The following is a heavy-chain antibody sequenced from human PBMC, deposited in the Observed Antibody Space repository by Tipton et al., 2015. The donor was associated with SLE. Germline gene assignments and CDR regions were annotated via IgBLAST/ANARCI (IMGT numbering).Heavy chain of an antibody. J-gene: IGHJ3*02. CDR3: ARDYYGSGFDAFDI. CDR1: GGSFSDYY. V-gene: IGHV4-34*10. D-gene: IGHD3-10*01. Sequence: TLSLTCAVYGGSFSDYYWSWIRQTPGEGLEWIGEINHTGGTNYNPSLESRVTMSVDTSKKHFSLNLNSVTAADTAVYYCARDYYGSGFDAFDIWGQGTMVTVSS. CDR2: INHTGGT.